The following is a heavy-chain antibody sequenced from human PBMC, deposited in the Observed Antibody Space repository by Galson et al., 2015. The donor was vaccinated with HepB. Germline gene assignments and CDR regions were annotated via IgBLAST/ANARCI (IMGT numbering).Heavy chain of an antibody. Sequence: SLRLSCAGSGFTFNIYPMHWVRQPPGKGLEWVSVISYNGGYTNYADSGKGRFTIFRDNSKNTVYLQMNSLTPDDTAVYFCARARGQGAGDYENWYFDLWGRGTLVTVSS. D-gene: IGHD3-16*01. CDR3: ARARGQGAGDYENWYFDL. CDR1: GFTFNIYP. V-gene: IGHV3-30*04. J-gene: IGHJ2*01. CDR2: ISYNGGYT.